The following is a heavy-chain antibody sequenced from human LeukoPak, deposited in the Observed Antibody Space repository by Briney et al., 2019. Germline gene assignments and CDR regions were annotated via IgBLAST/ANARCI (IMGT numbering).Heavy chain of an antibody. J-gene: IGHJ4*02. CDR2: INHSGST. D-gene: IGHD3-16*02. CDR3: ARADSVYYDYVWGSYRPRYFAY. CDR1: DGSFSGYY. Sequence: SETLSLTCAVYDGSFSGYYWSWIRQPPGKGLEWIGEINHSGSTNYNPSFKSRVTISVDKSKNKFSLKLSSVTAADTAVYYCARADSVYYDYVWGSYRPRYFAYWGQGTLVTVSS. V-gene: IGHV4-34*01.